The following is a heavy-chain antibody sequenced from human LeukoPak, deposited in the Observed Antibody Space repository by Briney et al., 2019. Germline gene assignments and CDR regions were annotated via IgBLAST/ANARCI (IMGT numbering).Heavy chain of an antibody. Sequence: ASVKVSCKASGYTFTSYDINWVRQATGQGLEWMGWMNPNSGNTGYAQKFQGRVTMTRNTSISTAYMELSSLRSEDTAVYYCARVGGGEYSSPADDFYYYYYYMDVWGKGTTVTVSS. CDR1: GYTFTSYD. J-gene: IGHJ6*03. V-gene: IGHV1-8*01. CDR2: MNPNSGNT. CDR3: ARVGGGEYSSPADDFYYYYYYMDV. D-gene: IGHD6-6*01.